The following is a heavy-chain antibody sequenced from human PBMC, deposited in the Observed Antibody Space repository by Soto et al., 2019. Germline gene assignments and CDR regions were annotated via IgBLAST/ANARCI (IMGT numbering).Heavy chain of an antibody. J-gene: IGHJ4*02. V-gene: IGHV3-23*01. D-gene: IGHD3-3*01. Sequence: GSLRLSCAASGFTFSSYAMSWVRQAPGKGLEWVSAISGSGGSTYYADSVKGRFTISRDNSKNTLYLQMNSLRAEDTAVYYCAKYYDFWSGYYTLYYFDYWGQGTLVTVSS. CDR1: GFTFSSYA. CDR3: AKYYDFWSGYYTLYYFDY. CDR2: ISGSGGST.